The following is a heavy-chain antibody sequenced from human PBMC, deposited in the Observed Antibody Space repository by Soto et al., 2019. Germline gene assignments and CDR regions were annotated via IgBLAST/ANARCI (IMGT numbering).Heavy chain of an antibody. CDR3: AKAICSTPNCYVPEY. D-gene: IGHD2-2*01. Sequence: PGGSLRPLCVASGFTFSTYTMSWVRQAPGKGWEGVLVIGGSVGSSGPSYAGWVEGRFTISRDNARNTLYLQMNGLRGEDMALYYWAKAICSTPNCYVPEYWGQGPRVTVS. V-gene: IGHV3-23*01. J-gene: IGHJ4*02. CDR1: GFTFSTYT. CDR2: IGGSVGSSGP.